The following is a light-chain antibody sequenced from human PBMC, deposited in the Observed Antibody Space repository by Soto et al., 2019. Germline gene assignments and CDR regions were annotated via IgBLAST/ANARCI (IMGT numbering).Light chain of an antibody. CDR3: QQTYSTPGT. CDR1: QSVDKY. CDR2: AAS. J-gene: IGKJ1*01. Sequence: DIQMTQAPSSLSASVGDSVTITCRASQSVDKYLNWYQQKPGKAPKLLIYAASSLHSGVPSRFSSSGAGTGFTLTITSLQREDFATYYCQQTYSTPGTFGQGTKVEIK. V-gene: IGKV1-39*01.